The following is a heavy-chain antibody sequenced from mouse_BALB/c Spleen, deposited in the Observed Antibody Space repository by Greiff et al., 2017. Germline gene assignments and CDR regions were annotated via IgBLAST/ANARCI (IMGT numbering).Heavy chain of an antibody. D-gene: IGHD1-1*01. CDR2: IWAGGST. J-gene: IGHJ4*01. CDR3: ARAPSTVVATDAMDY. V-gene: IGHV2-9*02. Sequence: VQLQQSGPGLVAPSQSLSITCTVSGFSLTSYGVHWVRQPPGKGLEWLGVIWAGGSTNYNSALMSRLSISKDNSKSQVFLKMNSLQTDDTAMYYCARAPSTVVATDAMDYWGQGTSVTVSS. CDR1: GFSLTSYG.